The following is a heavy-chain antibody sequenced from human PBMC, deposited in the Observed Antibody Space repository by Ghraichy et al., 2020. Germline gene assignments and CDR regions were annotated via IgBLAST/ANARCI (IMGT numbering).Heavy chain of an antibody. D-gene: IGHD5-18*01. CDR2: IKQDGSDK. CDR1: RFTFSDYW. V-gene: IGHV3-7*03. CDR3: ARYGYGHTTPFDY. J-gene: IGHJ4*02. Sequence: GTLRLSCAASRFTFSDYWITWVRQAPGMGLECVAYIKQDGSDKYYVDSVKGRFTISRDSAKKLVTLQMNNLRAEDTAVYYCARYGYGHTTPFDYWGQGTLVTVSS.